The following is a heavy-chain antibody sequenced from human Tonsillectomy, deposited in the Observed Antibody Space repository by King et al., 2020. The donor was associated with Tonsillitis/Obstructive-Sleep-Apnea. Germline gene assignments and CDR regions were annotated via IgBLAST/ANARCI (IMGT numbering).Heavy chain of an antibody. V-gene: IGHV1-3*01. J-gene: IGHJ4*02. D-gene: IGHD3-3*01. CDR2: INAGNGNT. CDR3: ASTGSRYYDFWSGYYPPLGCDY. Sequence: QLVQSGAEVKKPGASVKVSCKASGYTFTSYAMHWVRQAPGQRLEWMGWINAGNGNTKYSQKFQGRVTITRDTSASTAYMELSSLRSEDTAVYYCASTGSRYYDFWSGYYPPLGCDYWGQGTLVTVSS. CDR1: GYTFTSYA.